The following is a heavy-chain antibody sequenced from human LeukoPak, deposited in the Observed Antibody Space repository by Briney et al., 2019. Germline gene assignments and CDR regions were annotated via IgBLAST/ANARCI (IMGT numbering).Heavy chain of an antibody. CDR2: IYHSGST. CDR1: GYSISSGYY. D-gene: IGHD5-24*01. J-gene: IGHJ4*02. Sequence: SETLSLTCAVSGYSISSGYYWGWIRQPPGKGLEWIGSIYHSGSTYYNPSLKSRVTISVDTSKNQFSLKLSSVTAADTAVYHCARQFRAYFDYWGQGTLVTVSS. CDR3: ARQFRAYFDY. V-gene: IGHV4-38-2*01.